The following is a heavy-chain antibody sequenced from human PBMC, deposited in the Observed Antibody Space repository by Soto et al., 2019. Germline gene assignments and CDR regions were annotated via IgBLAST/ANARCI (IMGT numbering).Heavy chain of an antibody. Sequence: ASVKVSCKASGGTFSSYAISWVRQAPGQGLEWMGGIIPIFGTANYAQKFQGRVTITADESTSTAYMELSSLRSEDTAVYYCARDLKPSQTPRAFDIWAQGTMVTVSS. CDR2: IIPIFGTA. V-gene: IGHV1-69*13. CDR1: GGTFSSYA. CDR3: ARDLKPSQTPRAFDI. J-gene: IGHJ3*02.